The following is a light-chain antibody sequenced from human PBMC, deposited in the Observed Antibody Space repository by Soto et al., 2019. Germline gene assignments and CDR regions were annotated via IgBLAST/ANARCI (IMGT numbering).Light chain of an antibody. CDR2: WAS. V-gene: IGKV4-1*01. CDR3: QQYYTNALT. Sequence: DIVMTQSPDSLAVSLGERATINCKSSQSVLYSSNNKNYLAWYQQKPGQPPKLLIYWASTRESGVPDRFSGSGSGTDFTLTISSLHAEHVAVYYCQQYYTNALTFGGGTKV. CDR1: QSVLYSSNNKNY. J-gene: IGKJ4*01.